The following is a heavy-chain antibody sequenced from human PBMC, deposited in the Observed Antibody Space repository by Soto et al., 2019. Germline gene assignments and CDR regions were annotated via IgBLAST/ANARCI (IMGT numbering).Heavy chain of an antibody. V-gene: IGHV1-69*02. Sequence: ASVKVSCKASGGTFSSYTISWVRQAPGQGLEWMGRIIPILGIANYAQKFQGRVTITADKSTSTAYMELSSLRSEDTAVYYCARAFHGDYAYFDYWGQGTLVTVSS. D-gene: IGHD4-17*01. CDR3: ARAFHGDYAYFDY. J-gene: IGHJ4*02. CDR2: IIPILGIA. CDR1: GGTFSSYT.